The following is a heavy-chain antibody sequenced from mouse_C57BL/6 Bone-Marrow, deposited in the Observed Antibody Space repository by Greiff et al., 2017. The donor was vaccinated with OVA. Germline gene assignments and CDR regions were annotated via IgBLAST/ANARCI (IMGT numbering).Heavy chain of an antibody. D-gene: IGHD2-4*01. CDR3: ASLYDYDWYFDV. CDR1: GYTFTSYW. CDR2: IDPSDSET. J-gene: IGHJ1*03. Sequence: VQLQQPGAELVRPGSSVKLSCKASGYTFTSYWMHWVKQRPIQGLEWIGNIDPSDSETHYNQKFKDKATLTVDKSSSTAYMQLSSLTSEDSAVYYCASLYDYDWYFDVWGTGTTVTVSS. V-gene: IGHV1-52*01.